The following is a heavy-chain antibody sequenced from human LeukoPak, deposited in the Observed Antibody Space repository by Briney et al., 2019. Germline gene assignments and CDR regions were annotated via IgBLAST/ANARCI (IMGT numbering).Heavy chain of an antibody. CDR2: IIPIFGTA. V-gene: IGHV1-69*05. CDR3: ARHYGYNYFDY. D-gene: IGHD5-18*01. J-gene: IGHJ4*02. Sequence: VASVKVSCKASGGTFSSYAISWVRQAPGQGLEWMGRIIPIFGTANYAQKFQGRVTMTRDTSTSTVYMELSSLRSEDTAVCYCARHYGYNYFDYWGQGTLVTVSS. CDR1: GGTFSSYA.